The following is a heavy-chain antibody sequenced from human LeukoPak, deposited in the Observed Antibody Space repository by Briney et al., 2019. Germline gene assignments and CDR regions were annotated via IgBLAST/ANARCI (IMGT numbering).Heavy chain of an antibody. D-gene: IGHD2-21*01. Sequence: GGSLRLSCAASGFTFSSYGMHWVRQAPGKGLEWVAFIRYDGSNKYYADSVKGRFTISRDNSKNTLYLQMNSLRAEDTAVYYCAKDAFSTRPQSSYSFDYWGQGTLVTVSS. J-gene: IGHJ4*02. V-gene: IGHV3-30*02. CDR3: AKDAFSTRPQSSYSFDY. CDR2: IRYDGSNK. CDR1: GFTFSSYG.